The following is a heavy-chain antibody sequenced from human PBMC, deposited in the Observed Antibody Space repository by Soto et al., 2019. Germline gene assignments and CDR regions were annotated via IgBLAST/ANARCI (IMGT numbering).Heavy chain of an antibody. CDR3: AADATAWQQMVPSDY. Sequence: GASVKVSYKASGFTFSSSAFQWVRHARGQRLEWRRWIAVGSCYTNYAQRIQDRVTLTRDMATATTYMELIRLTSEDTAIYYCAADATAWQQMVPSDYWGQGTLVTVSS. V-gene: IGHV1-58*01. CDR1: GFTFSSSA. D-gene: IGHD2-8*01. CDR2: IAVGSCYT. J-gene: IGHJ4*02.